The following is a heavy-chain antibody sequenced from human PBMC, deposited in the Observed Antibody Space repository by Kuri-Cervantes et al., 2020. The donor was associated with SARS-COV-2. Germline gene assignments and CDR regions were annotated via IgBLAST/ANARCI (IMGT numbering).Heavy chain of an antibody. D-gene: IGHD2-21*02. Sequence: SETLSLTCTVSGYSISSGYYWGWIRQPPGKGLEWIGSIYHSGSTYYNPSLKSRVTISVDTSKNQFSLKLSSVTAADTAVYYCARVDIVVVTAIRHYYYGMDVWGQGTTVTVSS. CDR2: IYHSGST. CDR1: GYSISSGYY. V-gene: IGHV4-38-2*02. J-gene: IGHJ6*02. CDR3: ARVDIVVVTAIRHYYYGMDV.